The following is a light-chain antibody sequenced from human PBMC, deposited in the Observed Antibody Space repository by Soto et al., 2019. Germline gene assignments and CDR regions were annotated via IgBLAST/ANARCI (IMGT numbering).Light chain of an antibody. CDR3: SSYTGGNPSYV. J-gene: IGLJ1*01. V-gene: IGLV2-8*01. Sequence: QSVLTQPPSASGSPGHSVTISCTGTSSDVGGYDYVSWYQQHPGKAPKLMIYEVTIRPSGVSDRFSGSKSGNTASLTVSGLQAEDEADYYCSSYTGGNPSYVFGTGTKAPS. CDR2: EVT. CDR1: SSDVGGYDY.